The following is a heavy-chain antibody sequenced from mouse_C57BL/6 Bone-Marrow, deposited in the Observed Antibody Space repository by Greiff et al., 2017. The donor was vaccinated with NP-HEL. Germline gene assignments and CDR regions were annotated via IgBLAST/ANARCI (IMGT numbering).Heavy chain of an antibody. Sequence: QVQLQQSGAELVRPGASVTLSCKASGYTFTDYEMHWVKQTPVHGLEWIGAIDPETGGPAYIQKFKGKAILNADKSSSTAYMELRSLTSEDSAVYYCTRRVYDGYYVAYWGQGTLVTVSA. V-gene: IGHV1-15*01. CDR1: GYTFTDYE. CDR3: TRRVYDGYYVAY. D-gene: IGHD2-3*01. CDR2: IDPETGGP. J-gene: IGHJ3*01.